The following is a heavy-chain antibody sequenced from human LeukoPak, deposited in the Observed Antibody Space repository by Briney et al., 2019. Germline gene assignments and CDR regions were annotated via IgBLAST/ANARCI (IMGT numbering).Heavy chain of an antibody. V-gene: IGHV4-30-2*01. D-gene: IGHD3-3*01. CDR1: GGSISSGTYY. J-gene: IGHJ5*02. CDR2: IHHSEST. Sequence: SQTLSLTCTVSGGSISSGTYYWSWIRQPPGKGLEWIGYIHHSESTYYNPSLKSRVTISVDTSKNQFSLKLTSVTAADTAVYYCASRPILRFLEYLLYPWGQGTLVTVSS. CDR3: ASRPILRFLEYLLYP.